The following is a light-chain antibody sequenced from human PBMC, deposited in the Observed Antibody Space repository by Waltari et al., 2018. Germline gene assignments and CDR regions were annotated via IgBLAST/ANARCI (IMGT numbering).Light chain of an antibody. CDR2: GAS. J-gene: IGKJ4*01. V-gene: IGKV3-15*01. CDR1: QSVSSN. CDR3: QQYNNWPAT. Sequence: EIVMTQSPATLSVSPGENATLSCRASQSVSSNLAWYQQKSGQAPRLLIFGASTRATGIPARFSGSGSGTEFTLTISSLQSEDFAVYYCQQYNNWPATFGGGTKVEVK.